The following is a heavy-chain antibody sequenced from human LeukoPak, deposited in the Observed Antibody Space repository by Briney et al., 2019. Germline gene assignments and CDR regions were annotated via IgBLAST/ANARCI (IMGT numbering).Heavy chain of an antibody. D-gene: IGHD2-15*01. CDR3: AKGYCSGGRCYGCDY. Sequence: GGSLRLSCAASGFTFSSFAMNWVRQAPGKGLEWVSAISGSGGSTYYADPVKGRFTISRDNSKNTLYLQMNSLRAEDTAVYYCAKGYCSGGRCYGCDYWGQGTLVTVSS. V-gene: IGHV3-23*01. J-gene: IGHJ4*02. CDR1: GFTFSSFA. CDR2: ISGSGGST.